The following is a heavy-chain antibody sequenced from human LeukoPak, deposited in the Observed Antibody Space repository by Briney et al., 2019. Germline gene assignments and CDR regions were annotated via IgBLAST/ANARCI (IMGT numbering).Heavy chain of an antibody. V-gene: IGHV3-21*01. CDR2: ISSSSSYI. D-gene: IGHD3-10*01. CDR1: GFTFSSYS. J-gene: IGHJ4*02. Sequence: GGSLRLSCAASGFTFSSYSMNWVRQAPGKGLEWVSSISSSSSYIYYADSVKGRFTISRDNAKNSLYLQMNSLRAEDTAVYYCAKTGVRGIMQTPVHLDYWGQGTLVTVSS. CDR3: AKTGVRGIMQTPVHLDY.